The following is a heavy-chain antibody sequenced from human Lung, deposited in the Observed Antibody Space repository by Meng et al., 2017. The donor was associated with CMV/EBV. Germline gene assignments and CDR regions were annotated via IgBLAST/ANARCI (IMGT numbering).Heavy chain of an antibody. D-gene: IGHD3-10*01. Sequence: ASVXVSXKASGYTFTSYGISWVRQAPGQGLEWMGWISAYNGNTNYAQKFQGRVIMTTDTFTSTAYMELRSLRSDDTAVYYCARDWELVTHGGDYWGQGTLDTVSS. V-gene: IGHV1-18*01. CDR3: ARDWELVTHGGDY. CDR1: GYTFTSYG. J-gene: IGHJ4*02. CDR2: ISAYNGNT.